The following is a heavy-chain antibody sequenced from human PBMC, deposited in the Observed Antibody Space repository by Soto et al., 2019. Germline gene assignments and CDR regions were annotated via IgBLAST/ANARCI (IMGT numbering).Heavy chain of an antibody. CDR1: GGSISSSSYY. J-gene: IGHJ5*02. V-gene: IGHV4-39*01. CDR2: IYYSGST. Sequence: SETLSLTCTVSGGSISSSSYYWGWIRQPPGKGLEWIGSIYYSGSTYYNPSLKSRVTISVDTSKNQFSLKLSSVTAADTAVYYCARQGGIAAAGTFRFDPWGQGTLVTVSS. CDR3: ARQGGIAAAGTFRFDP. D-gene: IGHD6-13*01.